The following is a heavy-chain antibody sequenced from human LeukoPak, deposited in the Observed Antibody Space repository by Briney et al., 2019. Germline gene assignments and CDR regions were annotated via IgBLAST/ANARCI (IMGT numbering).Heavy chain of an antibody. D-gene: IGHD2-8*01. J-gene: IGHJ4*02. Sequence: SETLSLTCTVSGYSISSGYYWGWIRQPPGKGLEWIGSIYHSGSTYYNPSLKSRVTISVDTSKNQFSLKLSSVTAADTAVYYCAKESESHMLYFDYWGQGTLVTVSS. V-gene: IGHV4-38-2*02. CDR1: GYSISSGYY. CDR3: AKESESHMLYFDY. CDR2: IYHSGST.